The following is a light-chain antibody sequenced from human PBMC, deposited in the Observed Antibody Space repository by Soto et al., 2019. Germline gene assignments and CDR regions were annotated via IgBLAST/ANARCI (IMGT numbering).Light chain of an antibody. CDR1: SSNIGSNA. CDR3: AAWDDSLNGVL. CDR2: SNN. J-gene: IGLJ2*01. V-gene: IGLV1-44*01. Sequence: QSVLTQPPSASGTPGQRVTISCSGSSSNIGSNAVNWYQHLPGTAPKLLIYSNNQRPSGVPDRFSGSTSGTSASLAISGLQSEDEADYYCAAWDDSLNGVLFGGGTKVTVL.